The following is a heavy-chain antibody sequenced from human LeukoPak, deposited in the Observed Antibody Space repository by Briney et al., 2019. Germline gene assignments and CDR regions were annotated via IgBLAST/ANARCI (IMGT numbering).Heavy chain of an antibody. J-gene: IGHJ4*02. D-gene: IGHD6-19*01. CDR1: GFTFRSYW. CDR2: INSDGSST. V-gene: IGHV3-74*03. Sequence: GGSLRLSCAASGFTFRSYWVHWVHQAPGKGLVWVSRINSDGSSTTYADSVSGRFTISRDNAKNTLYLQMNSLRAEDTAVYYCARDRLSSGWSEPFDYWGQGTLVIVSS. CDR3: ARDRLSSGWSEPFDY.